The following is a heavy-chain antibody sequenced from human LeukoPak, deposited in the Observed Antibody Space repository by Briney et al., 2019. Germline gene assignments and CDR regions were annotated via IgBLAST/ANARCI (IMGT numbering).Heavy chain of an antibody. J-gene: IGHJ4*02. CDR2: ISGGGGTT. Sequence: GSLRLSCAASGFTFSSYAMSWVRQAPGKGLEWVSVISGGGGTTYYADSVKGRFTISRDNSKNTLYLQMNSLRAEDTAVYYCAGQKYSSSWYLFDYWGQGTLVTVSS. CDR3: AGQKYSSSWYLFDY. D-gene: IGHD6-13*01. V-gene: IGHV3-23*01. CDR1: GFTFSSYA.